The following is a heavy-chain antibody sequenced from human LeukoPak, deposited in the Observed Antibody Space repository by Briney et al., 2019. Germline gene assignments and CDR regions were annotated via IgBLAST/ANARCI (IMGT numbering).Heavy chain of an antibody. Sequence: GGSLRLSCAASGFTFSIYNMNWVRQAPGKGLEWVSSISSSSSYIYYADSVKGRFTISRDNAKNSLYLQMNSLRAEDTAVYYCARERRSVGDAFDIWGQGTMVTVSS. CDR2: ISSSSSYI. D-gene: IGHD3-10*01. CDR1: GFTFSIYN. V-gene: IGHV3-21*01. J-gene: IGHJ3*02. CDR3: ARERRSVGDAFDI.